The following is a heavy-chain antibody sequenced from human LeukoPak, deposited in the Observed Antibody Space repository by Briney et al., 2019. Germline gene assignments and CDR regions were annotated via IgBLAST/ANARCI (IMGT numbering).Heavy chain of an antibody. D-gene: IGHD2-2*01. Sequence: SETLSLTCAVYGGSFSGYYWSWIRQPPGKGLEWIGEINHSGSTNYNPSLKSRVTISVDTSKDQFSLKLSSVTAADTAVYYCASYAKDIVVLPAASIYWYFDLWGRGTLVTVSS. CDR2: INHSGST. CDR1: GGSFSGYY. CDR3: ASYAKDIVVLPAASIYWYFDL. J-gene: IGHJ2*01. V-gene: IGHV4-34*01.